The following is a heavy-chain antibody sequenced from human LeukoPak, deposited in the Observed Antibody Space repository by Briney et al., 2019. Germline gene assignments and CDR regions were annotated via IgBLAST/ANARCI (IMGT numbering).Heavy chain of an antibody. CDR2: IYPGDSET. CDR3: ARRDIAAAGNNWFDP. V-gene: IGHV5-51*01. CDR1: GYSFTSYW. Sequence: GESLKISCKGSGYSFTSYWIGWVRQMPGKGLEWMGIIYPGDSETRYSPSFQGQVTISADKSISTAYLQWSSLKASDTAMYYCARRDIAAAGNNWFDPWGQGTLVTVSS. J-gene: IGHJ5*02. D-gene: IGHD6-13*01.